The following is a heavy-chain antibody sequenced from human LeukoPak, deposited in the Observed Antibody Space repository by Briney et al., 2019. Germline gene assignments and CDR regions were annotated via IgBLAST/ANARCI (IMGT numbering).Heavy chain of an antibody. J-gene: IGHJ4*02. D-gene: IGHD2/OR15-2a*01. CDR2: IKEDGNEK. Sequence: TGGSLSLSCVVSGFTFSNYWMAWVRQAPGKGLEWVANIKEDGNEKHYVDSVKGRSTISRDNAKNSLYLQMNSLRAEDTAVYYCATGGRRYYADWGQGTLVTVSS. CDR3: ATGGRRYYAD. V-gene: IGHV3-7*01. CDR1: GFTFSNYW.